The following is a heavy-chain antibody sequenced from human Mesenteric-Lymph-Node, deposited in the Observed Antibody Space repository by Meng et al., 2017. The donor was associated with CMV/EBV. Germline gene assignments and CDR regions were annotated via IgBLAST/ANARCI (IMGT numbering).Heavy chain of an antibody. CDR3: ARVWVPAAIDLQPDY. Sequence: ASVKVSCKASGYTFTGYYMHWVRQAPGQGLEWMGWINPNSGGTNYAQKFQGRVTMTRDTSISTAYMELSRLRSDDTAVYYCARVWVPAAIDLQPDYWGQGTLVTVSS. CDR2: INPNSGGT. J-gene: IGHJ4*02. CDR1: GYTFTGYY. D-gene: IGHD2-2*01. V-gene: IGHV1-2*02.